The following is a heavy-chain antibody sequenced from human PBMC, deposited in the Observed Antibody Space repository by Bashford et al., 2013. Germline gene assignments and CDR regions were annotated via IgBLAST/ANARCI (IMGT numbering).Heavy chain of an antibody. J-gene: IGHJ4*02. Sequence: SETLSLTCSVSGVPLSNFFWTWVRQFATNRLEWIAHMSATGSTNYNPSLKSRVTISVDTSKNQFSLKLSSVTAADTAVYYCARVIGPWTTFDYWGQGTLVTVSS. D-gene: IGHD3/OR15-3a*01. CDR2: MSATGST. CDR3: ARVIGPWTTFDY. CDR1: GVPLSNFF. V-gene: IGHV4-4*07.